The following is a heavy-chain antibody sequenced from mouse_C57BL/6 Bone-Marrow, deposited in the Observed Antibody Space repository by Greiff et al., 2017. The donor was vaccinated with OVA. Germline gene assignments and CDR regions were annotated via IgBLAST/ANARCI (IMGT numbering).Heavy chain of an antibody. CDR1: GFTFSSYT. J-gene: IGHJ3*01. D-gene: IGHD1-3*01. CDR3: ARQELAWFAY. V-gene: IGHV5-9*01. CDR2: ISGGGGNT. Sequence: EVQLVESGGGLVKPGGSLKLSCAASGFTFSSYTMSWVRQTPEKRLEWVATISGGGGNTYYPDSVKGRFTISRDNAKNTLYLQMSSLRSEDTALYYCARQELAWFAYWGQGTLVTVSA.